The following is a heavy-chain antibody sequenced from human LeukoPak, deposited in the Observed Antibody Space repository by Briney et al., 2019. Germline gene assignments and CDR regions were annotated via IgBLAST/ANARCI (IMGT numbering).Heavy chain of an antibody. Sequence: GGSLRLSCAASGFTFDDYAVHWVRQAPGKGLECVSGISWNSGSIGYADSVKGRFTISRDNAKNSLYLQMNSLRAEDTALYYCAKGYYGSGSYGMDVWGQGTTVTVSS. CDR3: AKGYYGSGSYGMDV. D-gene: IGHD3-10*01. J-gene: IGHJ6*02. CDR2: ISWNSGSI. V-gene: IGHV3-9*01. CDR1: GFTFDDYA.